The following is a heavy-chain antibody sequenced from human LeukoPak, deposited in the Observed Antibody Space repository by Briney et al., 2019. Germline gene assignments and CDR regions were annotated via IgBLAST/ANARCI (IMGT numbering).Heavy chain of an antibody. J-gene: IGHJ5*02. CDR1: GGSISSSSYY. CDR3: ARDLGHYWFDP. Sequence: SETLSLTCTVSGGSISSSSYYWGWIRQPPGKGLEWIGSIYYSGSTNYNPSLKSRVTISVDTSKNQFSLKLSSVTAADTAVYYCARDLGHYWFDPWGQGTLVTVSS. CDR2: IYYSGST. V-gene: IGHV4-39*07.